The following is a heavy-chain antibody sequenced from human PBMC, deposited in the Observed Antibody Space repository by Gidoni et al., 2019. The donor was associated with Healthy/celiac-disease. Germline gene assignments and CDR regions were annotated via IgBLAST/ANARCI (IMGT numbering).Heavy chain of an antibody. V-gene: IGHV3-48*02. CDR3: ARGRVVVTAYFDY. CDR1: GFTFSSYS. J-gene: IGHJ4*02. D-gene: IGHD2-21*02. CDR2: ISSSSSTI. Sequence: EVQLVESGGGLVQPGGSLRLACAASGFTFSSYSMYGVRQAPGEGREWVSYISSSSSTIYYADSVKGRFTISRDNAKNSLYLQMNSLRDEDTAVYYCARGRVVVTAYFDYWGQGTLVTVSS.